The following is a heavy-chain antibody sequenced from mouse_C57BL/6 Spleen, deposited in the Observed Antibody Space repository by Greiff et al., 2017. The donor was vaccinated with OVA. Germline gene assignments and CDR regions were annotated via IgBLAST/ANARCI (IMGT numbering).Heavy chain of an antibody. CDR1: GYTFTSYW. D-gene: IGHD1-1*01. Sequence: QVQLQQPGAELVKPGASVKMSCKASGYTFTSYWITWVKQRPGQGLEWIGDIYPGSGSTNYNEKFKSKATLTVDTSSSTAYMQLSSLTSEDSAVYYCAREGSSYDAMDYWGQGTSVTVSS. CDR2: IYPGSGST. V-gene: IGHV1-55*01. J-gene: IGHJ4*01. CDR3: AREGSSYDAMDY.